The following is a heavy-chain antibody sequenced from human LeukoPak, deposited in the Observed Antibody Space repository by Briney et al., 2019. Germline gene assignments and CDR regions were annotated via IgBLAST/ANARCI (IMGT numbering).Heavy chain of an antibody. Sequence: SETLSLTCTVSGVSISSYYWSWMRQPPGKGLEWIGYIYYSGSSNYNPSLKSRVTISVDTSKNQFSLKLSSVTAADTAVYYCARLGRSSGYGYYYYYGMDVWGQGTTVTVSS. D-gene: IGHD3-22*01. J-gene: IGHJ6*02. V-gene: IGHV4-59*08. CDR3: ARLGRSSGYGYYYYYGMDV. CDR1: GVSISSYY. CDR2: IYYSGSS.